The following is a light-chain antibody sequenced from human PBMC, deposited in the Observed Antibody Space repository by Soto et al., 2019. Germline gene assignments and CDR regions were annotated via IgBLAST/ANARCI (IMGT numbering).Light chain of an antibody. Sequence: DIQMTQSPASLSASVGDRVTITCRASQGISNYLAWYQQKPGKIPKLLIYTASTLQSGVPSRFSGSGSGTDFTLTISSLQPEKVATYCCQKYDSAPWTFGQGTKMEIK. CDR1: QGISNY. J-gene: IGKJ1*01. CDR2: TAS. CDR3: QKYDSAPWT. V-gene: IGKV1-27*01.